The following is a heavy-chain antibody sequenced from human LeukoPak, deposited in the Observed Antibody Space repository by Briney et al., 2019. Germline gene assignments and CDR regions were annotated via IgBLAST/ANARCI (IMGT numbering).Heavy chain of an antibody. Sequence: PGGSLRLSCAASGFTFSSYSMNWVRQAPGKGLEWVSSISSSSSYIYYADSVKGRFTISRDNAKNSLYLQMNSLRAEDTAVYYCARDTALYYYDSSGYSTFDYWGQGTLVTVSS. V-gene: IGHV3-21*01. J-gene: IGHJ4*02. CDR2: ISSSSSYI. D-gene: IGHD3-22*01. CDR3: ARDTALYYYDSSGYSTFDY. CDR1: GFTFSSYS.